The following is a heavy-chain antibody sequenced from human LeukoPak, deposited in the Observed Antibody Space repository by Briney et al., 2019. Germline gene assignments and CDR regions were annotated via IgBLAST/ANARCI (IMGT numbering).Heavy chain of an antibody. CDR1: GGSIINYY. CDR2: IYHNGGT. D-gene: IGHD6-19*01. Sequence: SETLSLTCTVSGGSIINYYWTWIRQPPGKGLEWIGSIYHNGGTNYNPSLESRVTMSVDTSKNQFFLKMTPVTAADTAVYYCAKVVSGWFDPWGQGTLVTVSS. V-gene: IGHV4-59*01. J-gene: IGHJ5*02. CDR3: AKVVSGWFDP.